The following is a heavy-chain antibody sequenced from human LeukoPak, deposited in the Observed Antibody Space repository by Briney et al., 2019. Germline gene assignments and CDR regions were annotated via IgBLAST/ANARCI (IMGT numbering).Heavy chain of an antibody. J-gene: IGHJ6*03. CDR2: ISGSGGST. D-gene: IGHD1-1*01. Sequence: PGGTLRLSCAASGFTFSSYGMSWVRRAPGKGLEWVSAISGSGGSTYYADSVKGRFTTSRDNSKNTLYLQMNSLRAEDTAVYYCAKDRGNGDYGYMDVWGKGTTVTVSS. CDR1: GFTFSSYG. V-gene: IGHV3-23*01. CDR3: AKDRGNGDYGYMDV.